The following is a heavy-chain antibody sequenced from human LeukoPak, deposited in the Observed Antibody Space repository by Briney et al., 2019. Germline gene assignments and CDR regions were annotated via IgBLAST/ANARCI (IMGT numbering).Heavy chain of an antibody. J-gene: IGHJ5*02. D-gene: IGHD6-13*01. V-gene: IGHV4-59*08. CDR3: ARQRADSSSWDDENWFDP. CDR2: IYYSGST. Sequence: PSETLSLTCTVSGGPISSYYWSWIRQPPGKGLEWIGYIYYSGSTNYNPSLKSRVTISVDTSKNQFSLKLSSVTAADTAVYYCARQRADSSSWDDENWFDPWGQGTLVTVSS. CDR1: GGPISSYY.